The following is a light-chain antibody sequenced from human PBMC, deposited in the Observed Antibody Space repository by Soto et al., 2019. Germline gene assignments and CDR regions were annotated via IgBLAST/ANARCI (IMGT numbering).Light chain of an antibody. J-gene: IGKJ5*01. V-gene: IGKV3D-15*01. CDR3: QQYNNWLSIT. CDR2: GAS. CDR1: QSVSGN. Sequence: EIVMTQSPATLSVSPGERATLSCRASQSVSGNLAWYQQKPGQAPRLLIYGASTRATGIPARFSGSGSGTEFTLTIGSLQSEDFAVYYCQQYNNWLSITFGQGTRLEMK.